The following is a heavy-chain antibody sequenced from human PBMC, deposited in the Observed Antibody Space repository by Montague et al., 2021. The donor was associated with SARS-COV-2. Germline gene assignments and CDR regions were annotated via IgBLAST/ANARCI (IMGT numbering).Heavy chain of an antibody. Sequence: SLRLSCAASGFAFSSYAMHWVRQAPGKGLEWVAVISYDGSNKYYXDSVKGRLTISRDNSKNTLYLQMNSLRAEDTAVYYCASGVLRYFDWLLYGGFDYWGQGTLVTVSS. V-gene: IGHV3-30-3*01. CDR1: GFAFSSYA. J-gene: IGHJ4*02. CDR2: ISYDGSNK. D-gene: IGHD3-9*01. CDR3: ASGVLRYFDWLLYGGFDY.